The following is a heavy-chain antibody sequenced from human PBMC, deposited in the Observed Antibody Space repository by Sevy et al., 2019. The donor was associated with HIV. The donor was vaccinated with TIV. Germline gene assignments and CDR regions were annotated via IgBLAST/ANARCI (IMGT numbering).Heavy chain of an antibody. Sequence: GGSLRLSCAASGFTFSSYWMHWVRQAPGKGLVWVSRTNSDGSSTSYADAVKGRCTISRDNAKNTLYLQMNSLRAEDTAVYYCATVNRDGRFDPWGQGTLVTVSS. V-gene: IGHV3-74*01. CDR2: TNSDGSST. CDR3: ATVNRDGRFDP. CDR1: GFTFSSYW. D-gene: IGHD1-1*01. J-gene: IGHJ5*02.